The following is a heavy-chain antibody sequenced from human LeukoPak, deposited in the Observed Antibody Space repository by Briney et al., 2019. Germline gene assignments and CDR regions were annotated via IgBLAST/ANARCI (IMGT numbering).Heavy chain of an antibody. V-gene: IGHV3-23*01. J-gene: IGHJ4*02. D-gene: IGHD7-27*01. Sequence: GGSLRLSCAAPGFTFSSYAMSWVRQAPGKGLEWVSAISGSGGSTYYADSVKGRFTISRDNSKNTLYLQMNSLRAEDTAVYYCAKDLNWGSGGFDYWGQGTLVTVSS. CDR2: ISGSGGST. CDR1: GFTFSSYA. CDR3: AKDLNWGSGGFDY.